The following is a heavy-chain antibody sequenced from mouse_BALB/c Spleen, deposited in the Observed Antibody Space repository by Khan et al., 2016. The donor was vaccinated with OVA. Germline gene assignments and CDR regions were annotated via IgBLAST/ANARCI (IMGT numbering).Heavy chain of an antibody. CDR1: GYSFTAYY. V-gene: IGHV1-18*01. D-gene: IGHD2-14*01. CDR2: INPNTDNT. Sequence: EVQLLESGPDLVKPGASVKISCTASGYSFTAYYMHWVQLSHGKSLECIGRINPNTDNTNYNQKFKGKAILTVDTSSSTAYMELRSLTSEDSAVYFCARGYDFFAYWGQGTLVTVAA. CDR3: ARGYDFFAY. J-gene: IGHJ3*01.